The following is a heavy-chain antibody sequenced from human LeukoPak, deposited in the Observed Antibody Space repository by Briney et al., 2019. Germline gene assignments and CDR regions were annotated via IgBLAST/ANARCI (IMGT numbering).Heavy chain of an antibody. D-gene: IGHD3-10*01. CDR3: AKDRGGSNYYYMDV. CDR2: ISWNSGSI. CDR1: GFTFDDYA. J-gene: IGHJ6*03. V-gene: IGHV3-9*01. Sequence: PGESLRLSCAASGFTFDDYAMHWVRQAPGKGLEWVSGISWNSGSIAYADSVKGRFTISRDNSKNTLYLQMNSLRAEDTAVYYCAKDRGGSNYYYMDVWGKGTTVTVSS.